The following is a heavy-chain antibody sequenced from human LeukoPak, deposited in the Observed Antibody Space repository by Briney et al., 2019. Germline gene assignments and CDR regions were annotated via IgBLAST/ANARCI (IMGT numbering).Heavy chain of an antibody. CDR1: GGTFSSYA. D-gene: IGHD3-22*01. CDR2: IIPIFGTA. J-gene: IGHJ4*02. Sequence: SVKVSCKASGGTFSSYAISWVRQAPGQGLEWMGRIIPIFGTANYAQKFQGRVTITTDESTSTAYMELSSLRSEDTAVYYCARVVPLAAGYDRAGYYFDYWGQGTLVTVSS. CDR3: ARVVPLAAGYDRAGYYFDY. V-gene: IGHV1-69*05.